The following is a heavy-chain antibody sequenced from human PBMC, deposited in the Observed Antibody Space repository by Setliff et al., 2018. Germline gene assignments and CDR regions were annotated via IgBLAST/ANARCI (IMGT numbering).Heavy chain of an antibody. Sequence: ASVKVSCKASGYTFTTYAIHWVRQAPGQGLEWMGIINPSGGSTSYAQKFQGRVTMTRDTSTSTVYMELSSLRSEDTAVYYCARDGNNWNDLDYWGHGTLVTVSS. CDR3: ARDGNNWNDLDY. CDR1: GYTFTTYA. J-gene: IGHJ4*01. D-gene: IGHD1-20*01. V-gene: IGHV1-46*01. CDR2: INPSGGST.